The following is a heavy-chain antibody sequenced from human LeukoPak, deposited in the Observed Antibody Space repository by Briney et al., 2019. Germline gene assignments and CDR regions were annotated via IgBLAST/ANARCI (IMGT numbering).Heavy chain of an antibody. CDR3: ARVPRGIAAAGLYYFDY. J-gene: IGHJ4*02. Sequence: VASVKVSCKTSGYTFTSYGISWVRQAPGQGLEWMGWISAYNGNTNYAQKLQGRVTMTTDTSTSTAYMELRSLRSDDTAVYYCARVPRGIAAAGLYYFDYWGQGTLVTVSS. CDR2: ISAYNGNT. D-gene: IGHD6-13*01. V-gene: IGHV1-18*01. CDR1: GYTFTSYG.